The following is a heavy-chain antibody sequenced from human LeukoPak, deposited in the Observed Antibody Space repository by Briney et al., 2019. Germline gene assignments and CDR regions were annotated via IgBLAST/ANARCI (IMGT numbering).Heavy chain of an antibody. J-gene: IGHJ4*02. Sequence: GGSLRLSCAASGFTVSSNYMSWVRQAPGKGLEWVSLIYSGGSTYYADSVKGRFTISRDNSKNTLYLQMNSLRAEDTAVYYCARFNYYDSSGFYSFDYWGQGTLVTVSS. V-gene: IGHV3-66*01. CDR2: IYSGGST. CDR1: GFTVSSNY. CDR3: ARFNYYDSSGFYSFDY. D-gene: IGHD3-22*01.